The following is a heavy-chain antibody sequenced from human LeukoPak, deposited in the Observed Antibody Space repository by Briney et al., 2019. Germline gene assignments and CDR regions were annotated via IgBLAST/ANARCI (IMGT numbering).Heavy chain of an antibody. J-gene: IGHJ4*02. Sequence: PSETLSLTCTVSGGSISSYYWSWIRQPPGKGLEWIGYMYYRGNTNYDPSLKSRVTISIDTPNNQFSLKLSSVTAADTAVYYCARGVNNFWSGYLGLVAFDYWGLGTLVTVSS. CDR2: MYYRGNT. D-gene: IGHD3-3*01. CDR1: GGSISSYY. CDR3: ARGVNNFWSGYLGLVAFDY. V-gene: IGHV4-59*12.